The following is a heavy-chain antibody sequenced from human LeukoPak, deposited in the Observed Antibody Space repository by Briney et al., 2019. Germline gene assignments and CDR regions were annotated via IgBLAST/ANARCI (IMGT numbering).Heavy chain of an antibody. D-gene: IGHD3-3*01. CDR2: INPSGGST. CDR1: GYTFTSYY. Sequence: ASVKVSCKASGYTFTSYYMHWVRQAPGQGLEWMGIINPSGGSTSYAQKFQGRVTMTRDMSTGTVYMELSSLRSEDTAVYYCARALSEVHFDYWGQGTLVTVSS. V-gene: IGHV1-46*01. CDR3: ARALSEVHFDY. J-gene: IGHJ4*02.